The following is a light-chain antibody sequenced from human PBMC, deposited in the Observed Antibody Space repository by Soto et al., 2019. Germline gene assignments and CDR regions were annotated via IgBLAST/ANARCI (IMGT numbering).Light chain of an antibody. CDR1: SSNIGSNI. J-gene: IGLJ2*01. V-gene: IGLV1-44*01. CDR3: AAWDYNLNAVI. Sequence: QSVLTQPPSASGTPGQRVTISCSGGSSNIGSNIVNWYQQLPGTAPKLLIFSNNQRPSGVPDRFSGSKSGTSASLAISGLQSEDEADYYCAAWDYNLNAVIFGGGTKLTVL. CDR2: SNN.